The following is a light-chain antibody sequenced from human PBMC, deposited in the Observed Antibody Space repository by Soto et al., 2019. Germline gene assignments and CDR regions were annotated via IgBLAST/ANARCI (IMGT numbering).Light chain of an antibody. Sequence: DIQMTQSPSTLSASVGDRVTVTCRASQEIGSFLAWYQQKPGKAPKLLIYLASRLESGVPSRFSGSGSGTEFTLTISGLQPDDFATYFCQQYNSHSFYTFGQGNKLEIK. V-gene: IGKV1-5*03. J-gene: IGKJ2*01. CDR3: QQYNSHSFYT. CDR1: QEIGSF. CDR2: LAS.